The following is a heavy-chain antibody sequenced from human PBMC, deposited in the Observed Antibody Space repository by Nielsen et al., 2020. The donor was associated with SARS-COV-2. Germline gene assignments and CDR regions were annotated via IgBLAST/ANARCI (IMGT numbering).Heavy chain of an antibody. CDR2: IKQDGSEK. D-gene: IGHD4-17*01. V-gene: IGHV3-7*01. CDR1: GFTFSSYW. Sequence: GGSLRLSCAASGFTFSSYWMSWVRQAPGKGREWVANIKQDGSEKYYVDSVKGRFTISRDNAKNSLYLQMNSLRAEDTAVYYCARHYGDYDWYFDLWGRGTLVTVSS. J-gene: IGHJ2*01. CDR3: ARHYGDYDWYFDL.